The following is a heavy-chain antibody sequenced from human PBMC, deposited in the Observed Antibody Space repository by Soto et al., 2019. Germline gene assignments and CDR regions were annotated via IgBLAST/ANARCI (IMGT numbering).Heavy chain of an antibody. V-gene: IGHV3-74*01. D-gene: IGHD4-17*01. CDR1: GFTFTSYW. CDR3: ARGKSGDYVFDY. J-gene: IGHJ4*02. CDR2: IKGDGSST. Sequence: EVQLVESGGGLVQPGGSLRLSCAAPGFTFTSYWMHWVRQAPGKGLVWVSRIKGDGSSTSYADSVKGRFTISRDNAKNTLYLQVNSLRAEDSAVYYCARGKSGDYVFDYWGQGTLVTVSS.